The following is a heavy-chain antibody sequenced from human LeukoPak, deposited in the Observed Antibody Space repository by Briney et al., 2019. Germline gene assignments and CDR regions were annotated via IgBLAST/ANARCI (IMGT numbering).Heavy chain of an antibody. J-gene: IGHJ4*02. V-gene: IGHV3-30*03. CDR2: TSYDGRNK. D-gene: IGHD5-18*01. Sequence: PGGSLRLSCAASGFTFSDYWMHWVRQAPGKGLEWVAVTSYDGRNKYYADSAKGRFTISRDNSKNTLYLQMNSLRPEDTAVYYCARDGYGLDTPMVSTNFDYWGQGTLVTVSS. CDR3: ARDGYGLDTPMVSTNFDY. CDR1: GFTFSDYW.